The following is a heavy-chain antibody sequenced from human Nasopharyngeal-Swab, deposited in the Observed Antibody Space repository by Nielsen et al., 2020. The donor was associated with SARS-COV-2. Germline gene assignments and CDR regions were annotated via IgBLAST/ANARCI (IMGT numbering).Heavy chain of an antibody. CDR1: GGSISSSSYY. CDR2: IYYSGST. J-gene: IGHJ3*02. CDR3: ARHMTYYYDSSGEYDDPVDAFDI. Sequence: ESLKISCTVSGGSISSSSYYWGWIRQPPGKGLEWIGSIYYSGSTYYNPSLKSRVTISVDTSKNQFSLKLSSVTAADTAVYYCARHMTYYYDSSGEYDDPVDAFDIWGQGTMVTVSS. V-gene: IGHV4-39*01. D-gene: IGHD3-22*01.